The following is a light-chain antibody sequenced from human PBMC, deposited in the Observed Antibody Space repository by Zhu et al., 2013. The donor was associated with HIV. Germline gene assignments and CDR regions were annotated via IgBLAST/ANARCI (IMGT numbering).Light chain of an antibody. CDR2: GAS. CDR1: QTDYGSY. Sequence: ESVLTQSPGTLSLSPGERATLSCRASQTDYGSYLAWLAWYQHKPGQSPRLLIYGASSRATGIPERFDGSGSGAEFTLTISRLEPEDSALYICQQYGGSPRYTFGQGTKLEIK. CDR3: QQYGGSPRYT. V-gene: IGKV3-20*01. J-gene: IGKJ2*01.